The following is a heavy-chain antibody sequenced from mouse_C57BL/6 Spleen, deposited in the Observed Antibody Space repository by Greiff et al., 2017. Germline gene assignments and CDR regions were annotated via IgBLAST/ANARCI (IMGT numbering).Heavy chain of an antibody. V-gene: IGHV5-17*01. D-gene: IGHD1-1*01. CDR1: GFTFSDYG. CDR3: ARLITTVPFDY. CDR2: ISSGSSTI. J-gene: IGHJ2*01. Sequence: EVKVEESGGGLVKPGGSLKLSCAASGFTFSDYGMHWVRQAPEKGLEWVAYISSGSSTIYYADTVKGRFTISRDNAKNTLFLQMTSLRSEDTAMYYCARLITTVPFDYWGQGTTLTVSS.